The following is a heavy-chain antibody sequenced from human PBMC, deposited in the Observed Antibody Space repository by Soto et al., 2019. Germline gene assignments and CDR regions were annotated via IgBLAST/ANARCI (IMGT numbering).Heavy chain of an antibody. J-gene: IGHJ4*02. Sequence: GGSLRLSCAASGFTFSSYGMRWVHQAPGKGLEWVAVISYDGSNKYYADSVKGRFTISRDNSKNTLYLQMNSLRAEDTAVYYCAKDPSMARGVFDYWGQGTLVTVSS. D-gene: IGHD3-10*01. V-gene: IGHV3-30*18. CDR3: AKDPSMARGVFDY. CDR2: ISYDGSNK. CDR1: GFTFSSYG.